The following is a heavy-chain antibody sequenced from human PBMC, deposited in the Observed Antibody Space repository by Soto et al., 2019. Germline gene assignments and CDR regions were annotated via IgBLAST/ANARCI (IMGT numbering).Heavy chain of an antibody. V-gene: IGHV3-30*18. CDR2: ISWDGLAQ. CDR1: GFTFGRYD. D-gene: IGHD1-1*01. CDR3: AKETIQVGGPNYFDY. Sequence: VQLVESGGGVVQPGRSLRLLCEASGFTFGRYDMHWVRQAPGMGLEWVAVISWDGLAQYYGDSVRGRFTISRDNSQSTLYLQMNSLRTEDTAIYYCAKETIQVGGPNYFDYWGQGVLVTVSS. J-gene: IGHJ4*02.